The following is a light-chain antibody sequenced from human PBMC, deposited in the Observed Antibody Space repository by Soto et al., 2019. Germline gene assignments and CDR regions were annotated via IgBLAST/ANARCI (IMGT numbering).Light chain of an antibody. CDR2: AAS. J-gene: IGKJ5*01. V-gene: IGKV3D-20*02. CDR1: QSISSSY. CDR3: QQRNVWPPVT. Sequence: EIVLTQSPGTLSLSPGARAPLSCRARQSISSSYLAWYQQKPGQAPRLLIHAASRRATGIPERFSGSGSGTDFTLTISSLEPEDSAVYYCQQRNVWPPVTFGQGTRLEIK.